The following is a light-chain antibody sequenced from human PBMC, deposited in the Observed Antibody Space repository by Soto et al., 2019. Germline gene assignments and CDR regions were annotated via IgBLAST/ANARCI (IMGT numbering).Light chain of an antibody. Sequence: QSALTQPRSVSGSPGQSVTISCTGTSSDVGGYKYVSWYQQHPGKAPKLVIYDVSKRPSGVPDRFSGSKSANTASLTISGLQAEEEADYYFCSYAGNSLGVFGGGTKLTVL. J-gene: IGLJ3*02. CDR2: DVS. CDR3: CSYAGNSLGV. CDR1: SSDVGGYKY. V-gene: IGLV2-11*01.